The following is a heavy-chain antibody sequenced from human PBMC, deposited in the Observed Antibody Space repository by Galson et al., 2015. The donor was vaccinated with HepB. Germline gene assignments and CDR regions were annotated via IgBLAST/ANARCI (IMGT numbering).Heavy chain of an antibody. V-gene: IGHV3-7*03. J-gene: IGHJ6*03. CDR3: VAYNHYYFSLDV. Sequence: SLRLSCAASGFMFSKSWLSWVRQTPGKGLQWVANMNHDGSEIYYLASVRGRFTISRDNAKNSAYLRMNSLRVEDTAIDYCVAYNHYYFSLDVRGKGTTVIVSS. CDR2: MNHDGSEI. CDR1: GFMFSKSW. D-gene: IGHD5-24*01.